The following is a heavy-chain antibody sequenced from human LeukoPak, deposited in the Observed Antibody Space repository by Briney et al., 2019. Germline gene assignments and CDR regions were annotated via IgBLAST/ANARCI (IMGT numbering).Heavy chain of an antibody. J-gene: IGHJ4*02. CDR3: ARDPSRAYYYGSGGFDY. Sequence: SGTLSLTCAVSGGSISSSNWWSWVRQPPGKGLEWIGEIYHSGSTNYNPSLKSRVTMSVDTSKNQFSLKLSSVTAADTAVYYCARDPSRAYYYGSGGFDYWGQGTLVTVSS. CDR2: IYHSGST. D-gene: IGHD3-10*01. V-gene: IGHV4-4*02. CDR1: GGSISSSNW.